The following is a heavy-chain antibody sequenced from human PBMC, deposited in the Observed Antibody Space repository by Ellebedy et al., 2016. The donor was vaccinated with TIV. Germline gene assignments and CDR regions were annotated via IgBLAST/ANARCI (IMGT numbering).Heavy chain of an antibody. D-gene: IGHD3-22*01. V-gene: IGHV4-31*03. CDR2: IYYSGST. Sequence: SETLSLTCTDSGGSISSGGYYWSWIRQHPGKGLEWIGYIYYSGSTYYNPSLKSRVTISVDTSKNQFFLKLSSVTAADTAVYYCARDQGHSYGPYYYDSSGYTPWGQGTLVTVSS. CDR1: GGSISSGGYY. J-gene: IGHJ4*02. CDR3: ARDQGHSYGPYYYDSSGYTP.